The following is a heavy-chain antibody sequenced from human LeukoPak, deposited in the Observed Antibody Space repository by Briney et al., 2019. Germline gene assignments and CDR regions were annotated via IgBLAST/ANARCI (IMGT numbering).Heavy chain of an antibody. D-gene: IGHD6-6*01. J-gene: IGHJ5*02. Sequence: ASVKVSCKASGGTFSSYAISWVRQAPGQGLEWMGGIIPIFGTANYAQKFQGRATITADESTSTAYMELSSLRSEDTAVYYCARDRQSIAAPYNWFDPWGQGTLVTVSS. CDR1: GGTFSSYA. V-gene: IGHV1-69*13. CDR2: IIPIFGTA. CDR3: ARDRQSIAAPYNWFDP.